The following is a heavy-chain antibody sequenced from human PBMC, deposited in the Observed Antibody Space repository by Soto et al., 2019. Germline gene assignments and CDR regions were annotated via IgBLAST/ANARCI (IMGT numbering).Heavy chain of an antibody. Sequence: EVQLLESGGGLVQPGGSLRLSCAASGFTFSTYAMIWVRQAPGKGLEWVSVITGSGGSTYYADSVKGRFTISRDTSKNTLFLQMISLRAEDTAVYYCARDRYGDYGGIDYWGQGTMVTVSS. CDR1: GFTFSTYA. J-gene: IGHJ4*02. D-gene: IGHD4-17*01. V-gene: IGHV3-23*01. CDR3: ARDRYGDYGGIDY. CDR2: ITGSGGST.